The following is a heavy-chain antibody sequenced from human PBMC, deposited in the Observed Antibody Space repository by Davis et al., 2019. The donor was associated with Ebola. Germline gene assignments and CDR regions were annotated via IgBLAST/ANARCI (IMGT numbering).Heavy chain of an antibody. CDR1: GFDFDTFP. CDR3: GRDREWGDG. CDR2: TNKDESEK. J-gene: IGHJ4*02. D-gene: IGHD1-26*01. Sequence: GESLKISCVASGFDFDTFPMSWVRQAPGKGLAWVANTNKDESEKYYVDSVRGRFTISRDNSKNSVYLHMNSLRVEDTAVYYCGRDREWGDGWGQGTRVIVSS. V-gene: IGHV3-7*03.